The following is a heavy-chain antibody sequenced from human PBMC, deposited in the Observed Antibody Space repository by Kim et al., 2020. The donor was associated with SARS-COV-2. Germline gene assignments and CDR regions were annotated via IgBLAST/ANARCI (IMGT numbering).Heavy chain of an antibody. CDR3: TRYCSSTSCLQLNYGMDV. V-gene: IGHV3-49*02. J-gene: IGHJ6*02. Sequence: KGRFTISRDESKSIAYLQMNSLKTEDTAVYYCTRYCSSTSCLQLNYGMDVWGQGTTVTVSS. D-gene: IGHD2-2*01.